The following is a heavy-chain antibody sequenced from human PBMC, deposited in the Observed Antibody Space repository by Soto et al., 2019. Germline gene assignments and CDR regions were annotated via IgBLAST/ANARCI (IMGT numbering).Heavy chain of an antibody. CDR1: GFTFSSYW. CDR3: ARDMIPSDGDLVHAALDI. Sequence: EVQLVESGGDLVQPGGSLRLSCAASGFTFSSYWRTWVRPATGRGLEWVDNINKRADSLHYSDSVKGRFTVSRDNAKQSLYPHMGSLRAEDTAVSFCARDMIPSDGDLVHAALDIMGQGTVVTVSS. V-gene: IGHV3-7*01. CDR2: INKRADSL. J-gene: IGHJ3*02. D-gene: IGHD3-16*01.